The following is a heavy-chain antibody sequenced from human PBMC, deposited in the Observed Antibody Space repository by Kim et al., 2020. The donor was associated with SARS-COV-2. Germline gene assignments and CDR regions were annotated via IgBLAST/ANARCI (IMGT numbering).Heavy chain of an antibody. CDR2: ISYDGSNK. CDR1: GFTFSSYA. Sequence: GWSLRLSCAASGFTFSSYAMHWVRQAPGKGLEWVAVISYDGSNKYYADSVKGRFTISRDNSKNTLYLQMNSLRAEDTAVYYCARDQFGSYSYYFDYWGQGTLVTVSS. V-gene: IGHV3-30-3*01. D-gene: IGHD1-26*01. J-gene: IGHJ4*02. CDR3: ARDQFGSYSYYFDY.